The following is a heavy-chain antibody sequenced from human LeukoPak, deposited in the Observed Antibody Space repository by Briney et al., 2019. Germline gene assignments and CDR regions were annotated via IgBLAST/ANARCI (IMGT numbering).Heavy chain of an antibody. Sequence: PGGSLRLSCSASGLTFSSYAMSRVRQAPGQGLEWVSTITGSGGSTYYAASVKGRFTISRDNSQNSLYLQMNSLRAEDTAVYYCDGSDYWGQGTLVTVSS. V-gene: IGHV3-23*01. CDR3: DGSDY. CDR1: GLTFSSYA. J-gene: IGHJ4*02. D-gene: IGHD2-2*03. CDR2: ITGSGGST.